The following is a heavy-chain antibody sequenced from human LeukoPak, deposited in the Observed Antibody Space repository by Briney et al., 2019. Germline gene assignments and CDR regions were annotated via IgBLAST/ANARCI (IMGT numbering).Heavy chain of an antibody. V-gene: IGHV3-66*01. J-gene: IGHJ4*02. D-gene: IGHD1-1*01. CDR1: GFTVSSNY. CDR3: AREQWNDAFIGY. CDR2: IYSGGST. Sequence: GGSLRLSCAASGFTVSSNYMSRVRQAPGKGLEWVSVIYSGGSTYYADSVKGRFTISRDNSKNTLYLQMNSLRAEDTAVYYCAREQWNDAFIGYWDQGTLVTVSS.